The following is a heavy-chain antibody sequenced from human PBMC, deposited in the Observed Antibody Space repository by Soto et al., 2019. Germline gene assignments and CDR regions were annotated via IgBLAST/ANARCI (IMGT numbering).Heavy chain of an antibody. Sequence: SVKVSCKASGGTFSSYAISWVRQAPGQGLEWVGRIIPILGIANYAQKFQGRVTITADKSTSTAYMELSSLRSEDTAVYYCARTGDKVARDYWGQGTLVTVSS. CDR2: IIPILGIA. D-gene: IGHD5-12*01. V-gene: IGHV1-69*04. CDR3: ARTGDKVARDY. J-gene: IGHJ4*02. CDR1: GGTFSSYA.